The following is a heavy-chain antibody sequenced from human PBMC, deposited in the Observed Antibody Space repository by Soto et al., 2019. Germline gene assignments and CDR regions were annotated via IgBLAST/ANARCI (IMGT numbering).Heavy chain of an antibody. CDR1: GYTFTSYY. D-gene: IGHD7-27*01. CDR2: INRSGGST. Sequence: QVQLVQSGAEVKKPEASVKVSCKASGYTFTSYYMHWVRQAPGQGLEWMGIINRSGGSTSYAQKFHGRVTMTRDTSTSTVYMELSGLRSEATAVYYCARDDLGFDTWGQGTLVTVSS. J-gene: IGHJ5*02. CDR3: ARDDLGFDT. V-gene: IGHV1-46*01.